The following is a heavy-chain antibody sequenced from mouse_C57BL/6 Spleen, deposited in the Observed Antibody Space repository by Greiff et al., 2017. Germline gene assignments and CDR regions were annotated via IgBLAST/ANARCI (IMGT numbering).Heavy chain of an antibody. D-gene: IGHD1-1*01. J-gene: IGHJ2*01. CDR1: GFTFSDYG. CDR3: ARGVYGSIDY. V-gene: IGHV5-17*01. Sequence: EVMLVESGGGLVKPGGSLKLSCAASGFTFSDYGMHWVRQAPEKGLEWVAYISSGSSTLDYADTVKGRFTISRDTAKNTLFLQMTSRRSEDTAMYYCARGVYGSIDYWGQGTTLTVSS. CDR2: ISSGSSTL.